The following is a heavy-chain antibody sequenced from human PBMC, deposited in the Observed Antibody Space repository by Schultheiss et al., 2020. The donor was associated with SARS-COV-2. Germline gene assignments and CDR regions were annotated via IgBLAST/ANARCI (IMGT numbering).Heavy chain of an antibody. CDR2: IKSKTDGGTT. J-gene: IGHJ6*02. CDR3: TTVSGYAKGDYYYYAMDV. CDR1: GFTFSNAW. V-gene: IGHV3-15*01. Sequence: GGSLRLSCAASGFTFSNAWMSWVRQAPGKGLEWVGRIKSKTDGGTTDYAAPVKGRFTISRDDSKNTLYLQMNSLKTEDTAVYYCTTVSGYAKGDYYYYAMDVWGQGTTVTVSS. D-gene: IGHD5-12*01.